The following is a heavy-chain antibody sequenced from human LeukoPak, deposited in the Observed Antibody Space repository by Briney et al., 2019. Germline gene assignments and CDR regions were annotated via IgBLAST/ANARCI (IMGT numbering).Heavy chain of an antibody. D-gene: IGHD1-26*01. Sequence: GGSLRLSCAASGFTFSSYSMNWVRQAPGKGLEWVSHITASGTAMFYADSVKGRFTISRDNAKNSLYLQMNSQRDEDTAVYYCASSGSYRFDYWGQGTLVTVSS. CDR3: ASSGSYRFDY. CDR2: ITASGTAM. V-gene: IGHV3-48*02. CDR1: GFTFSSYS. J-gene: IGHJ4*02.